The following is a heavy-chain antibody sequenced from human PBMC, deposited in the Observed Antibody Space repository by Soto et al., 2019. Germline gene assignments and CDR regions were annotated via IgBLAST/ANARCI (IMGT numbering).Heavy chain of an antibody. CDR1: GGSVSSGSYY. J-gene: IGHJ4*02. CDR3: ARDGFWSGPPC. V-gene: IGHV4-61*01. D-gene: IGHD3-3*01. CDR2: IYYSGST. Sequence: QVQLQESGPGLVKPSETLSLTCTVSGGSVSSGSYYWSWIRQPPGKGLEWIGYIYYSGSTNYNPSLKSRVTISVDTSKNQFSLKLSSVTAADTAVYYCARDGFWSGPPCWGQGTLVTVSS.